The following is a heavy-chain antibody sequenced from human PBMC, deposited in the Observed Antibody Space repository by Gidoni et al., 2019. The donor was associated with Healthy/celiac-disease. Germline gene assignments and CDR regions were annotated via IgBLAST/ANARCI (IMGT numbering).Heavy chain of an antibody. CDR2: INHSGST. V-gene: IGHV4-34*01. CDR3: ARGGYCSGGSCYRTPFDY. CDR1: GGSFSGYY. J-gene: IGHJ4*02. Sequence: QVQLQQWGAGLLKPSETLSLTCAVYGGSFSGYYWSWIRQPPGKGLEWIGEINHSGSTNYNPSLKSRVTISVDTSKNQFSLKLSSVTAADTAVYYCARGGYCSGGSCYRTPFDYWGQGTLVTVSS. D-gene: IGHD2-15*01.